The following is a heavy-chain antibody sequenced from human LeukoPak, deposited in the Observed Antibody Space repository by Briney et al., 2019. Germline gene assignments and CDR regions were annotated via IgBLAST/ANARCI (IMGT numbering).Heavy chain of an antibody. Sequence: SETLSLTCTVSGASNSSDYWSWVRQPPGKTLESIGYISNSGSTNYSPSLKSRVTISLDTSKNQFSLKMSSVTAADTAVYYCASRSSIWSGYQDTLYYFDSWGQGTLVTVSS. J-gene: IGHJ4*02. D-gene: IGHD3-3*01. CDR1: GASNSSDY. CDR3: ASRSSIWSGYQDTLYYFDS. CDR2: ISNSGST. V-gene: IGHV4-59*01.